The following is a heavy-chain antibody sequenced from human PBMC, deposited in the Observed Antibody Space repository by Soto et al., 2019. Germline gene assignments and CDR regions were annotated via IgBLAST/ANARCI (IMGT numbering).Heavy chain of an antibody. CDR3: ARTTYYDFWSGYDGMDV. Sequence: GGSLRLSCAASGFTFSSYSMNWVRQAPGKGLEWVSSISSSSSYIYYADSVKGRFTISRDNAKNSLYLQMNSLRAEDTAVYYCARTTYYDFWSGYDGMDVWGQGTTVTVSS. CDR1: GFTFSSYS. D-gene: IGHD3-3*01. J-gene: IGHJ6*02. CDR2: ISSSSSYI. V-gene: IGHV3-21*01.